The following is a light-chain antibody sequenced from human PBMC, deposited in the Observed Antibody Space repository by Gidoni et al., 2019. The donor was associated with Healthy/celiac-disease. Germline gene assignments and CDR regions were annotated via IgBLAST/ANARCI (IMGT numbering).Light chain of an antibody. Sequence: ELVLTQSPGTLSLSPGDRATLSCRASQSVSSSYLAWYQQKPGQAPRLLIYGACSRATGIPDRFSGSGSGTDFTLTISRLEPEDFAVYYCQQYGSSRLTFGGGTKVEIK. J-gene: IGKJ4*01. V-gene: IGKV3-20*01. CDR3: QQYGSSRLT. CDR1: QSVSSSY. CDR2: GAC.